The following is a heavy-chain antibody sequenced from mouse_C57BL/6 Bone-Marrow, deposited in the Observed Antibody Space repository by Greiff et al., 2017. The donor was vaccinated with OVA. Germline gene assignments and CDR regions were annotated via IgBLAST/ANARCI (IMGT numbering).Heavy chain of an antibody. Sequence: VQLQQPGAELVMPGASVKLSCKASGYTFTSYWMHWVKQRPGQGLEWIGEIDPSDSYTNYNQKFKGKSTLTVDKSSSTAYMQLSSLTSEDSAVYYCARKGGLPPWFAYWGQGTLVTVSA. CDR2: IDPSDSYT. D-gene: IGHD2-4*01. J-gene: IGHJ3*01. V-gene: IGHV1-69*01. CDR3: ARKGGLPPWFAY. CDR1: GYTFTSYW.